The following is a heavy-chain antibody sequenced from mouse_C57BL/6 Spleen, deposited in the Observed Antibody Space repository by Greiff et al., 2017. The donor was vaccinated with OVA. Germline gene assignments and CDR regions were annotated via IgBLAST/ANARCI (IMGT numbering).Heavy chain of an antibody. Sequence: QVQLKQSGAELVRPGTSVKVSCKASGYAFTNYLIEWVKQRPGQGLEWIGVINPGSGGTNYNEKFKGKATLTADKSSSTAYMQLSSLTSEDSAVYFGARGVGDLYYFDYWGQGTTLTVSS. D-gene: IGHD1-1*02. CDR2: INPGSGGT. J-gene: IGHJ2*01. V-gene: IGHV1-54*01. CDR3: ARGVGDLYYFDY. CDR1: GYAFTNYL.